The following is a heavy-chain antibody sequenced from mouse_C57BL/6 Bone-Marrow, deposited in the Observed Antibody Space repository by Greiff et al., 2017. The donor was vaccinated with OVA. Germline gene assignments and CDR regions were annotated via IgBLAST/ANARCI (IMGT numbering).Heavy chain of an antibody. CDR1: GYSFTSSW. J-gene: IGHJ3*01. CDR3: AREDWDPSWFAY. Sequence: QVQLQQPGAELVKPGASVKLSCKASGYSFTSSWMHWVTPRPGQGLAWIGMIHPNGGSTNSNEKFKSKATLTVDKSSSTAYMQLSSLTSEDSAVYYCAREDWDPSWFAYWGQGTLVTVSA. D-gene: IGHD4-1*01. CDR2: IHPNGGST. V-gene: IGHV1-64*01.